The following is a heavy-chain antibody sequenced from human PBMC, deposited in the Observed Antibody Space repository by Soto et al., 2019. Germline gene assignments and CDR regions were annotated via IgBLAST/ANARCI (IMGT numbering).Heavy chain of an antibody. D-gene: IGHD5-12*01. CDR2: IYYSGST. CDR3: TRAIVVTIGGMDV. CDR1: SGSISSADYY. Sequence: SETLSLTCTVSSGSISSADYYWSWVRQPPGKGLEWIGYIYYSGSTFFNPSLKSRVTISKDTSRNQFSLRLNSVTAADTAVYYCTRAIVVTIGGMDVWGQGTTVTVSS. J-gene: IGHJ6*02. V-gene: IGHV4-30-4*01.